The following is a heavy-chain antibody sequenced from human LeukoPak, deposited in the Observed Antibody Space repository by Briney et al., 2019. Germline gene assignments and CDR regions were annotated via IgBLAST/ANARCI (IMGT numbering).Heavy chain of an antibody. CDR2: INHSGST. D-gene: IGHD4-17*01. V-gene: IGHV4-34*01. J-gene: IGHJ4*02. Sequence: PSETLSLTCTVYGGSFSGYYWSWIRQPPGKGLEWIGEINHSGSTNYNPSLKSRVTISVDTSKNQFSLKLSSVTAADTAVYYCARSSTVTTRYYFDYWGQGTLVTVSS. CDR1: GGSFSGYY. CDR3: ARSSTVTTRYYFDY.